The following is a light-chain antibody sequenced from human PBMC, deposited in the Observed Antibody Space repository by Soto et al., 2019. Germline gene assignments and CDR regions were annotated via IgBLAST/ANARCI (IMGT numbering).Light chain of an antibody. CDR1: DSIDRY. CDR2: AAS. CDR3: QRTYNAPFT. Sequence: DIQMTQSPSSLSAFVGDTVTINCRATDSIDRYLNWYQQKPGQAPRVLITAASTLESGVPSRFSGSGSVTDFTLTINNLQPEDFATYYCQRTYNAPFTFGPGTKVSIK. V-gene: IGKV1-39*01. J-gene: IGKJ3*01.